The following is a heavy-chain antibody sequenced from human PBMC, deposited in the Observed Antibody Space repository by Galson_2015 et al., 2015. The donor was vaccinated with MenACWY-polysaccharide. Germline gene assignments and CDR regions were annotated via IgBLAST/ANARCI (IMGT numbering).Heavy chain of an antibody. J-gene: IGHJ4*02. CDR3: ARTFGDFDY. Sequence: SVKVSCKASGYTFTNYDINWVRQAPGQRLEWMAWMNPNSGSSGYAQKFHGRVTLTKDTSINTAYLELSSLRSEDTAMYYCARTFGDFDYWGQGTLVTVSS. V-gene: IGHV1-8*01. CDR2: MNPNSGSS. CDR1: GYTFTNYD. D-gene: IGHD3-10*01.